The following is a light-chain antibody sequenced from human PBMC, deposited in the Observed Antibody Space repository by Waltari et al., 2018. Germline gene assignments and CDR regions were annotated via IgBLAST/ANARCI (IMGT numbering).Light chain of an antibody. CDR3: AAWDGSLSGPEVV. CDR1: SSNIGRNY. J-gene: IGLJ3*02. CDR2: SDR. V-gene: IGLV1-47*02. Sequence: QSMLTQPPSASGTPGQRVTIACSGPSSNIGRNYVYWYQQLPGKAPKLLISSDRQRSEGVPVRFPGSKSGTAACLAINGLRYEDEGDYYCAAWDGSLSGPEVVFGGGTKLTVL.